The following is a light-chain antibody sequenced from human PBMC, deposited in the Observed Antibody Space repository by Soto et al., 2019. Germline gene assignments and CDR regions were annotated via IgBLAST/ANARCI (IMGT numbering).Light chain of an antibody. CDR2: WAS. CDR3: QQYYNTPLT. V-gene: IGKV4-1*01. J-gene: IGKJ4*01. Sequence: DIVLTQSPDSLAVSLGERATINCKSSQSVLYSSNNKNYLVWYQQKPGQPPKLLLYWASTRESGVPDRFSGSGSGTDFTLTISSLQTEDVAVYYCQQYYNTPLTFGGGTKVDNK. CDR1: QSVLYSSNNKNY.